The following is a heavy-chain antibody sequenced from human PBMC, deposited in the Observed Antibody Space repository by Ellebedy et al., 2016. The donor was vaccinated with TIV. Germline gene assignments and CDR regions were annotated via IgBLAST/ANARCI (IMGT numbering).Heavy chain of an antibody. D-gene: IGHD3-22*01. V-gene: IGHV1-69*06. CDR3: ARGQIVVDSPLYFDY. J-gene: IGHJ4*02. Sequence: SVKVSXKAAGYTFSVDGVSWVRQAPGQGLEWMAGIIPLFGTTNYAQKFQGRVTITADKSTSTAYMDLSSLRSEDTAVYYCARGQIVVDSPLYFDYWGQGTLVTVSS. CDR1: GYTFSVDG. CDR2: IIPLFGTT.